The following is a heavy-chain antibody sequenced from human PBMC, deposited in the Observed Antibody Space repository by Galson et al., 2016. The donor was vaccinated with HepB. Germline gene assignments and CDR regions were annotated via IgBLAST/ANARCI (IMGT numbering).Heavy chain of an antibody. D-gene: IGHD5-12*01. J-gene: IGHJ5*02. CDR3: AGSTVVASTTNRFDP. CDR2: IMGDGSAK. Sequence: SLRLSCAASGFDFSTSWMNWVRQAPGKGLEWVANIMGDGSAKFYVDPVKGRFTISRDNVENSLYLQMNSLRVEDTAVYYCAGSTVVASTTNRFDPWGRGTLVTVSS. V-gene: IGHV3-7*01. CDR1: GFDFSTSW.